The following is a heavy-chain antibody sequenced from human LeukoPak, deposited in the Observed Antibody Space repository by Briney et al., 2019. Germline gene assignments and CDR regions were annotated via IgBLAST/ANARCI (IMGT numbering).Heavy chain of an antibody. CDR2: INTNTGNP. D-gene: IGHD3-22*01. J-gene: IGHJ4*02. CDR3: ARRPSYYDSSGYYRAIHYFDY. Sequence: ASVKVSCKASGYTFTSYAMNWVRQAPGQGLEWMGWINTNTGNPTYAQGFTGRFVFSLDTSVSTAYLQISSLKAEDTAVYYCARRPSYYDSSGYYRAIHYFDYWGQGTLVTVSS. CDR1: GYTFTSYA. V-gene: IGHV7-4-1*02.